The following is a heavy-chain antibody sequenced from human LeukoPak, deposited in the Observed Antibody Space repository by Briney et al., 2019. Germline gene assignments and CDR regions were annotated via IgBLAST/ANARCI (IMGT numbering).Heavy chain of an antibody. Sequence: PGGSLRLSCAASGFTFSSYGMSWVRQAPGKGLEWVSAISGSGGSTYYADSVKGRFTISRDNSKNTLYLQMNSLRAEDTAVYYCAKSMVRGVNPFDYWGQGTLVTVSS. D-gene: IGHD3-10*01. CDR2: ISGSGGST. CDR1: GFTFSSYG. J-gene: IGHJ4*02. V-gene: IGHV3-23*01. CDR3: AKSMVRGVNPFDY.